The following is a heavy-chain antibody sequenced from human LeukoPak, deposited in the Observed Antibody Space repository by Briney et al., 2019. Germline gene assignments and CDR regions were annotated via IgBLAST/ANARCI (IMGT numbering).Heavy chain of an antibody. CDR3: ARAHSGYPLDY. Sequence: SETLTLTCTVSGGSISSYYWSWIRQPPGKGLEWIGYIYYSGSTNYNPSLKSRVTISVDTSKNQFSLKLSSVTAADTAVYYCARAHSGYPLDYWGQGTLVTVSS. V-gene: IGHV4-59*01. D-gene: IGHD1-1*01. CDR2: IYYSGST. CDR1: GGSISSYY. J-gene: IGHJ4*02.